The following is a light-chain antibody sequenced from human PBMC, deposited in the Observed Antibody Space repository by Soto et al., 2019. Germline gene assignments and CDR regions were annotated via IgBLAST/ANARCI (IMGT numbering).Light chain of an antibody. CDR2: DVT. Sequence: QSALTQPASVSGSPGQSITISCTGTSRDVGGYNYVSWYQHYPGKAPKLVTFDVTHRPPGISDRFSGSKSANTASLTISGLQAEDEAFYYCSSYTTRSTLVFGGGTKVTVL. CDR1: SRDVGGYNY. J-gene: IGLJ1*01. CDR3: SSYTTRSTLV. V-gene: IGLV2-14*01.